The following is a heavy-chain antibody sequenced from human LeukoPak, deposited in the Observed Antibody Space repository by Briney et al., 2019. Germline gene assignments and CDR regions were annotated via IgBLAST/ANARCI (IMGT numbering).Heavy chain of an antibody. J-gene: IGHJ4*02. CDR2: IIPIFGTA. Sequence: SVKVSCKASGGTFIIYAISWVRQAPGQGLEWMGGIIPIFGTANYAQKFQGRVTITADESTSTAYMELSSLRSEDTAVYYCARCTLKSGYYVNWGQGTLVTVSS. D-gene: IGHD3-22*01. CDR1: GGTFIIYA. CDR3: ARCTLKSGYYVN. V-gene: IGHV1-69*13.